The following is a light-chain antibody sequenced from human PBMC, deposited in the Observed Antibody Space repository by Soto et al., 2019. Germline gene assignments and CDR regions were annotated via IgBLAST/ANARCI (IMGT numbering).Light chain of an antibody. CDR1: SSDVGGYNY. J-gene: IGLJ2*01. CDR2: EVT. Sequence: QSALTQPPSASGSPGQSVAISCTGTSSDVGGYNYVSWYQQHSGKAPKLIIYEVTRRPSGVPGRFSGSKSGSTASLSVSGLQAEDEADYYCASYAGDSVVFGGGTKLTVL. V-gene: IGLV2-8*01. CDR3: ASYAGDSVV.